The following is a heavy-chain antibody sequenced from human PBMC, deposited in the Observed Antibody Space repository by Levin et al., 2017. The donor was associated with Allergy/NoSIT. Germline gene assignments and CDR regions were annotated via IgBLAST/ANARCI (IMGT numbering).Heavy chain of an antibody. D-gene: IGHD6-19*01. V-gene: IGHV3-23*01. CDR2: ITSSGTNA. CDR1: GFMFSDYA. CDR3: AKRLYTSAWFSFDY. J-gene: IGHJ4*02. Sequence: GESLKISCAASGFMFSDYAMSWFRQAPGKGLEWVSAITSSGTNAYHADSVKGRFTISRDNAKNTLYLQMNSLSAEDTAIYYCAKRLYTSAWFSFDYWGPGILVSVSS.